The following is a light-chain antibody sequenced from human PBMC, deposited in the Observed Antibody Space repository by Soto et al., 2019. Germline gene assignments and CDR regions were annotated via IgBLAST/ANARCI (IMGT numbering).Light chain of an antibody. Sequence: DIQMTQSPSILSASVGDRVTITCRGSQSISSWLAWYQQKPGKAPNLLIHKASHLESGVPSRFSGSGSGTEFTLTISSLQPDDFATYYCQQYNSYSTFGQGTKVDIK. CDR2: KAS. V-gene: IGKV1-5*03. CDR1: QSISSW. CDR3: QQYNSYST. J-gene: IGKJ1*01.